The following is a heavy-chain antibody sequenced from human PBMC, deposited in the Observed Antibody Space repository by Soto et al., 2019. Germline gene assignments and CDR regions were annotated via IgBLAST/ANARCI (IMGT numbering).Heavy chain of an antibody. J-gene: IGHJ6*02. CDR1: GGTFSSYA. Sequence: QVQLVQSGAEVKKPGSSVKVSCKASGGTFSSYAISWVRQAPGQGLEWMGGIIPIFGTANYAQKFQGRVTITADEYTRTAYMELSSLRSEDTAVYYCEREEGGGQYYYYSYGMDVWVQGTTVTVSS. V-gene: IGHV1-69*01. CDR3: EREEGGGQYYYYSYGMDV. D-gene: IGHD2-15*01. CDR2: IIPIFGTA.